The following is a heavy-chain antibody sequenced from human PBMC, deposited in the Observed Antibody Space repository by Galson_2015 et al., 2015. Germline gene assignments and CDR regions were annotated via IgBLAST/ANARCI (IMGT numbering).Heavy chain of an antibody. V-gene: IGHV1-18*01. D-gene: IGHD6-19*01. CDR3: ARDISLCSEGAGFDY. Sequence: SVKVSCKASGYTFTSYGISWVRQAPGQGLEWMGWISAHNGNTNYAQKLQGRVTMTTDTSTSTAYMELRSLRSDDTAVYYCARDISLCSEGAGFDYWGQGTLVTVSS. CDR1: GYTFTSYG. J-gene: IGHJ4*02. CDR2: ISAHNGNT.